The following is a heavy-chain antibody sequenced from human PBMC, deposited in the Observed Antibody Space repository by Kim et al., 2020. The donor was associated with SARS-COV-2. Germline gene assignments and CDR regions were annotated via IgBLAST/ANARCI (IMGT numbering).Heavy chain of an antibody. J-gene: IGHJ4*02. D-gene: IGHD3-10*01. CDR1: GYTFTGYY. CDR2: INPNSGGT. V-gene: IGHV1-2*06. Sequence: ASVKVSCKASGYTFTGYYMHWVRQAPGQGLEWMGRINPNSGGTNYAQKFQGRVTMTRDTSISTAYMELSRLRSDDTAVYYCARGRGDYGSGSYYWGQGTLVTVSS. CDR3: ARGRGDYGSGSYY.